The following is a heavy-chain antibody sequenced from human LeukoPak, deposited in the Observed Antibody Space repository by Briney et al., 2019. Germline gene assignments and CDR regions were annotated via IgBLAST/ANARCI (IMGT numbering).Heavy chain of an antibody. V-gene: IGHV3-23*01. Sequence: PGGSLRLSCEASGFTFSSYAMSWVRQAPGKGLERVSAISGSGGSTYYADSVKGRFTISRDNSKNTLYLQMNSLRAEDTAVYYCAKAAPRGDDSRSFQHWGQGTLVTVSS. CDR2: ISGSGGST. D-gene: IGHD4-17*01. CDR3: AKAAPRGDDSRSFQH. J-gene: IGHJ1*01. CDR1: GFTFSSYA.